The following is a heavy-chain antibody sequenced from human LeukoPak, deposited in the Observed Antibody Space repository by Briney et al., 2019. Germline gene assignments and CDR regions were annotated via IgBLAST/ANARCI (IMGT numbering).Heavy chain of an antibody. V-gene: IGHV3-33*01. Sequence: PGGSPRLSCAASGFTFSNYGMHWVRQAPGKGLEWVAVIWYDGINKFHADSVRGRFTISRDNSKNTVYLQMNSLRAEDTAVYYCTRERISGIAAFDYWGQGTLVTVSS. CDR2: IWYDGINK. J-gene: IGHJ4*02. D-gene: IGHD6-13*01. CDR1: GFTFSNYG. CDR3: TRERISGIAAFDY.